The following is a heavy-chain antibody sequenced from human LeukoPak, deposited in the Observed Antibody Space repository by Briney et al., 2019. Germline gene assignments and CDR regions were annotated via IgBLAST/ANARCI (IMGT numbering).Heavy chain of an antibody. CDR3: ATKQWLAPPPDS. Sequence: PGGSLRLSCAASGFTFSKYWMLWVRQAPGKGRESVSRINTDGTVTTYADPVKGRFTVSRDNADNTMFLQMNSVRDQDTAVYYCATKQWLAPPPDSWGQGTPVTVSS. CDR2: INTDGTVT. J-gene: IGHJ4*02. D-gene: IGHD6-19*01. CDR1: GFTFSKYW. V-gene: IGHV3-74*01.